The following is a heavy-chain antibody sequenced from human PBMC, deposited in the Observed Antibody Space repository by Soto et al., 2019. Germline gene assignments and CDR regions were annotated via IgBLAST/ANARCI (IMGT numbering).Heavy chain of an antibody. CDR3: TISHQTFDY. D-gene: IGHD2-2*01. J-gene: IGHJ4*02. CDR2: IYYTEST. V-gene: IGHV4-39*03. Sequence: PSETLSLTCTVSGDSISSATFYWGWIRQPPGKGLEWIGSIYYTESTYYSPSLRSRVTISVDTSKNHFSLKLSSVTAADTAVYYCTISHQTFDYWGQGTLVTVSS. CDR1: GDSISSATFY.